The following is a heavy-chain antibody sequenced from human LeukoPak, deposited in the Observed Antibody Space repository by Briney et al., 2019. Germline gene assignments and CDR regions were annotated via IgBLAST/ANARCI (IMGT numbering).Heavy chain of an antibody. CDR1: GFTFSSYA. D-gene: IGHD1-1*01. Sequence: PGGSLRLSCAASGFTFSSYAMSWVRQAPGKGLEWVSAISGSGGSIYYADSVKGRFTISRDNSKNTLYLQMNSLRAEDTAVYYCAKGNNFNDAGSYYFDYWGQVTLVTVAS. CDR2: ISGSGGSI. J-gene: IGHJ4*02. V-gene: IGHV3-23*01. CDR3: AKGNNFNDAGSYYFDY.